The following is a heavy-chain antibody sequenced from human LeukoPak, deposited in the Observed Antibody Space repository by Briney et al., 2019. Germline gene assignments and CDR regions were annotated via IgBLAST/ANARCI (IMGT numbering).Heavy chain of an antibody. Sequence: SETLSLTCTVSGVSISSYYWTWIRQPPGKGLEWIGYVYYSGSTNYNPSLKSRVSISVDMSKNQFSLNLSSVTATDTAVYYCAREDGYNFRVIDYWGQGTLVTVSS. CDR1: GVSISSYY. CDR3: AREDGYNFRVIDY. V-gene: IGHV4-59*01. D-gene: IGHD5-24*01. CDR2: VYYSGST. J-gene: IGHJ4*02.